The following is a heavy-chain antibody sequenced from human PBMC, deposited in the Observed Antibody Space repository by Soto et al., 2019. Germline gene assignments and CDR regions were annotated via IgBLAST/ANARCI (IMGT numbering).Heavy chain of an antibody. CDR2: ISGSGGST. CDR1: GFTFSSYA. V-gene: IGHV3-23*01. Sequence: PGGSLRLSCAASGFTFSSYAMSWVRQAPGKGLEWVSAISGSGGSTYHADSVKGRFTISRDNSKNTLYLQMNSLRAEDTAVYYCAKVEYYDILTGHPLPALDYWGQGTLVTAPQ. D-gene: IGHD3-9*01. CDR3: AKVEYYDILTGHPLPALDY. J-gene: IGHJ4*02.